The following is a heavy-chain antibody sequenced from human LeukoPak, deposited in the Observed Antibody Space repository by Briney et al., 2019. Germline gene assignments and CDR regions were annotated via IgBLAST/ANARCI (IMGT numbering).Heavy chain of an antibody. D-gene: IGHD3-9*01. CDR3: ARAPVLRYFDWLSVGGPFDY. Sequence: SETLSLTCTVSGGSISTSNYYWGWIRQPPGKGLEWIGNIFYSGSTYYSPSLKSRVTISLDTSRNQFSLKLSSVTAADTAVYYCARAPVLRYFDWLSVGGPFDYWGQGTLVTVSS. V-gene: IGHV4-39*07. CDR1: GGSISTSNYY. CDR2: IFYSGST. J-gene: IGHJ4*02.